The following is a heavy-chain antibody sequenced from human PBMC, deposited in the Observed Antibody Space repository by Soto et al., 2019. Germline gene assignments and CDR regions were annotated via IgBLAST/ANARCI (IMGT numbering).Heavy chain of an antibody. J-gene: IGHJ5*02. D-gene: IGHD4-4*01. CDR2: IYYSGST. Sequence: SETLSLTCTVSGGSISSGDYYWSWIRQPPGKGLEWRGYIYYSGSTNYNPSLKSRVTMSVDTSKNQFSLKLSSVTAADTAVYYCARDTRIGSNYPNRFDPWGQGTLVTVSS. V-gene: IGHV4-61*08. CDR3: ARDTRIGSNYPNRFDP. CDR1: GGSISSGDYY.